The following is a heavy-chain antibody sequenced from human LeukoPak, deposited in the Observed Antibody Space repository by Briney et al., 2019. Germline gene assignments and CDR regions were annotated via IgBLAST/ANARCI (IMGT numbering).Heavy chain of an antibody. CDR3: AKDKSGSYFNYFDY. J-gene: IGHJ4*02. V-gene: IGHV3-9*01. Sequence: SLRLSXAXSGFTFDDYAMPWVRHAPGKGLEWVSGISWNSGSIGYADSVKGRFTISRDNAKNSLYLQMNSLRAEDTALYYCAKDKSGSYFNYFDYWGQGTLVTVSS. CDR2: ISWNSGSI. CDR1: GFTFDDYA. D-gene: IGHD1-26*01.